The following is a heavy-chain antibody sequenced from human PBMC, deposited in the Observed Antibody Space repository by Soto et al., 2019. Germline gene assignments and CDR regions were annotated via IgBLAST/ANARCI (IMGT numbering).Heavy chain of an antibody. CDR3: ARGTEGSWVWWLTH. J-gene: IGHJ4*02. V-gene: IGHV3-74*01. CDR2: INSDGSAT. D-gene: IGHD5-12*01. Sequence: RLSCAASGFTFSSYWMHWVRQTPGKRLVCVARINSDGSATTYADSVKGRFTISRDNAKNTVSLQMNSLRAEDTAMYYCARGTEGSWVWWLTHWGQGTPVTVSS. CDR1: GFTFSSYW.